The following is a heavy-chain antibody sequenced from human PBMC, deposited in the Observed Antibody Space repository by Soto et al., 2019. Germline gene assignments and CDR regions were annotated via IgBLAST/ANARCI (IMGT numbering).Heavy chain of an antibody. J-gene: IGHJ4*02. CDR1: GFTFSSYS. CDR2: ISSSSSTI. CDR3: AKEYDYGDYVGFVLPES. V-gene: IGHV3-48*01. Sequence: GGSLRLSCAASGFTFSSYSMNWVRQAPGKGLEWVSYISSSSSTIYYADSVKGRFTISRDNAKNSLYLQMNSLRAEDTAVYYCAKEYDYGDYVGFVLPESWGQGTLVTVSS. D-gene: IGHD4-17*01.